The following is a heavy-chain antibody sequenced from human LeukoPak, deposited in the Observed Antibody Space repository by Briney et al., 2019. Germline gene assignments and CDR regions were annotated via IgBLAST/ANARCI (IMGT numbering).Heavy chain of an antibody. Sequence: SETLSLTCTVSGGSISSGGYYWSWIRQHPGKGLEWIGYIYYSGSTYYNPSLKSRVTISVDTSKTQFSLKLSSVTAADTAVYYCARVSRRYYFDYWGQGTLVTVSS. J-gene: IGHJ4*02. CDR2: IYYSGST. V-gene: IGHV4-31*03. CDR3: ARVSRRYYFDY. CDR1: GGSISSGGYY.